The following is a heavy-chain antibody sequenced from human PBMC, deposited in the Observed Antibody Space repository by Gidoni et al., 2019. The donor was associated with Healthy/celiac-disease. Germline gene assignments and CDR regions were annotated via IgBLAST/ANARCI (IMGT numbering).Heavy chain of an antibody. J-gene: IGHJ5*02. CDR3: ARGNGDYGPESEFDP. Sequence: GGSISSGSYYWSWIRQPAGKGLEWIGRIYTSGSTNYNPSLKSRVTISVDTSKNQFSLKLSSVTAADTAVYYCARGNGDYGPESEFDPWGQGTLVTVSS. V-gene: IGHV4-61*02. D-gene: IGHD4-17*01. CDR2: IYTSGST. CDR1: GGSISSGSYY.